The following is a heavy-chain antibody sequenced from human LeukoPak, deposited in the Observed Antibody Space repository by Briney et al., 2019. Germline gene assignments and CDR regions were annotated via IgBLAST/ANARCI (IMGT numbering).Heavy chain of an antibody. CDR2: ISGSGGST. V-gene: IGHV3-23*01. CDR3: AEDPSYDSSGYYNPSLDY. CDR1: GFTFSSYA. J-gene: IGHJ4*02. D-gene: IGHD3-22*01. Sequence: PGGSLRLSCAASGFTFSSYAMSWVRQAPGKGLEWVSAISGSGGSTYYADSVKGRFTISRDNSKNTLYLQMNSLRAEDTAVYYCAEDPSYDSSGYYNPSLDYWGQGTLVTVSS.